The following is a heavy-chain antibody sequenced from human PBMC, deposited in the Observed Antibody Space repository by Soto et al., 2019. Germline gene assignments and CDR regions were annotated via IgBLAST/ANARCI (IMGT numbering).Heavy chain of an antibody. D-gene: IGHD3-10*01. CDR2: ITDTGGDT. J-gene: IGHJ4*02. CDR1: GITFVSRA. CDR3: ARGSTDSYPGSRIFDF. V-gene: IGHV3-23*01. Sequence: GGTLRLSCLASGITFVSRALSWVGQAQGEGLEWVSTITDTGGDTKYADSVRGRFTMSRDNSKKTLYLQMNSLRVEDSALYYCARGSTDSYPGSRIFDFWGRGTLVTVSS.